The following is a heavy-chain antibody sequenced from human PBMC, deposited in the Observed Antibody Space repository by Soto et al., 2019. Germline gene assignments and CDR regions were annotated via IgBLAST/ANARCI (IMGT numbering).Heavy chain of an antibody. J-gene: IGHJ4*02. CDR3: TRDLIIADTQGDDFEY. D-gene: IGHD5-12*01. V-gene: IGHV3-74*01. CDR2: ITPDGGST. CDR1: GFTFTTYW. Sequence: EVQLVESGGGLVKPGGSLRLSCATSGFTFTTYWMHWVRQAPGKGLMWVSRITPDGGSTSYADSVKGRVTISRDNAKNTLYLQMNSLRAEDTDIYYCTRDLIIADTQGDDFEYWGQGTLVAVSS.